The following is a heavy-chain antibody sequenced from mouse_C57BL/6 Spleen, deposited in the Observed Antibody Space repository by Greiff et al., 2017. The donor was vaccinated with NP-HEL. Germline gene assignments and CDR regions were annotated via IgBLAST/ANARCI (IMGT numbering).Heavy chain of an antibody. D-gene: IGHD1-1*01. J-gene: IGHJ2*01. CDR2: IYPGDGDT. CDR1: GYAFSSYW. V-gene: IGHV1-80*01. Sequence: QVQLKQSGAELVKPGASVKISCKASGYAFSSYWMNWVKQRPGKGLEWIGQIYPGDGDTNYNGKFKGKATLTADKSSSTAYMQLSSLTSEDSAVYFCARWDTTVVANFDYWGQGTTLTVSS. CDR3: ARWDTTVVANFDY.